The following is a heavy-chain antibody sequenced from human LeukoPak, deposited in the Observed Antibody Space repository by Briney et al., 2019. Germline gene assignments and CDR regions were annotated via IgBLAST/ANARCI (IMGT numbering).Heavy chain of an antibody. CDR2: IYTSGST. Sequence: SETLSLTCTVSGGSISSYYWSWIRQPAGKGLEWIERIYTSGSTNYNPSLKSRVTMSVDTSKNQFSLKLSSVAAADTAVYYCARVSRSAVAGTLILDYWGQGTLVTVSS. CDR1: GGSISSYY. V-gene: IGHV4-4*07. CDR3: ARVSRSAVAGTLILDY. D-gene: IGHD6-19*01. J-gene: IGHJ4*02.